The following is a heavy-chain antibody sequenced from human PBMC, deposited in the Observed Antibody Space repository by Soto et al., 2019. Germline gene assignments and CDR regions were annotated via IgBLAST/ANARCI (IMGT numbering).Heavy chain of an antibody. D-gene: IGHD6-6*01. Sequence: GESLKLSCKGSGYTFTSYWIGWVRQMPEKGPEWMGSIYPGDSDTRYSPSFQGQVTFSVDKSITTAYLQWSSLRASDTATYYCARFIAARPPDYWGQGTLVTVSS. CDR3: ARFIAARPPDY. V-gene: IGHV5-51*01. CDR2: IYPGDSDT. J-gene: IGHJ4*02. CDR1: GYTFTSYW.